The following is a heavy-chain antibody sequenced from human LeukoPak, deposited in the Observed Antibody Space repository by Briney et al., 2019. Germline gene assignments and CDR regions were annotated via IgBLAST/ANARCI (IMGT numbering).Heavy chain of an antibody. V-gene: IGHV3-11*04. CDR1: GFTFSDYY. D-gene: IGHD3-22*01. Sequence: GGSLRLSCAASGFTFSDYYMSWIRQAPGKGLEWVSYISSSGSTIYYADSVKGRFTISRDNAKNSLYLQMNSLRAEDTAVYYCAKDSRYYYDSSGYYPYYFDYWGQGTLVTVSS. CDR2: ISSSGSTI. J-gene: IGHJ4*02. CDR3: AKDSRYYYDSSGYYPYYFDY.